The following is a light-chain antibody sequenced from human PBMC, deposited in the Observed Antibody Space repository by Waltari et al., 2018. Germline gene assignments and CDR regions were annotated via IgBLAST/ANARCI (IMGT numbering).Light chain of an antibody. V-gene: IGLV1-40*01. Sequence: QSVLTQPPSVSGAPGPRVTISCTGSSSTIGAGYDVHWYQQLPGTAPKLLIYGNSNRPSGVPDRFSGSKSGTSASLAITGLQAEDEADYYCQSYDSSLSGLWVFGGGTKLTVL. CDR3: QSYDSSLSGLWV. CDR1: SSTIGAGYD. CDR2: GNS. J-gene: IGLJ3*02.